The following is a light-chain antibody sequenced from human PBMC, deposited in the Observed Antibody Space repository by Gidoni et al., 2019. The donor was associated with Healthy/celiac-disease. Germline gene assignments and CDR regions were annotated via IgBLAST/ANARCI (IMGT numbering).Light chain of an antibody. CDR2: WAS. V-gene: IGKV4-1*01. CDR1: QSVLYSSNNKNY. CDR3: QRYYSTPT. J-gene: IGKJ1*01. Sequence: IMMTQSPDSLAVSLGERATINCKSSQSVLYSSNNKNYLDWYQQKPGQPPKLLIYWASTRESGVPDRISGGGYGTDFTLTISRLQAEAVAVYYCQRYYSTPTFGQGTKVEIK.